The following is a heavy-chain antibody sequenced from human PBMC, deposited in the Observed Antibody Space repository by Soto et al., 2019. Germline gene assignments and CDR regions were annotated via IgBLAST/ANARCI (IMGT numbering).Heavy chain of an antibody. J-gene: IGHJ4*02. V-gene: IGHV4-59*01. CDR1: GGSISSYY. D-gene: IGHD3-22*01. CDR3: ARGTYYDSSGYYFDY. CDR2: IYYSGST. Sequence: SETLSLTCTVSGGSISSYYWSWIRQPPGKGLEWIGSIYYSGSTNYNPALKSRVTISVDTSKNQFFLKLRSVTAAGSALYYCARGTYYDSSGYYFDYWGQGTLVTVSS.